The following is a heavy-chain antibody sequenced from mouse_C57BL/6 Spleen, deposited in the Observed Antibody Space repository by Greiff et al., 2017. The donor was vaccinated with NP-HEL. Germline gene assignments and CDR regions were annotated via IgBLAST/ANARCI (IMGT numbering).Heavy chain of an antibody. CDR2: IDPEDGAT. V-gene: IGHV14-2*01. Sequence: VQLQQSGAELVKPGASVKLSCTASGFNIKDYYMHWVKQRTEQGLEWIGRIDPEDGATKYAPKFQGKATITADTSSNTAYLQLSSLTSEDTAVYYCARSLGRDWYFDVWGTGTTVTVSS. CDR1: GFNIKDYY. J-gene: IGHJ1*03. CDR3: ARSLGRDWYFDV. D-gene: IGHD4-1*01.